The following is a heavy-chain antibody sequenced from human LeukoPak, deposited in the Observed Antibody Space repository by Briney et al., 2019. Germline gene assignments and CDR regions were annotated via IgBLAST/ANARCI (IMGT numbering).Heavy chain of an antibody. CDR3: ARAGSSSWYLLH. CDR2: TYSGGST. Sequence: GGSLRLSCAASGFTVSSNYMSWVRQAPGKGLEWVSVTYSGGSTYYADSVKGRFTISRDNSKNTLYLRMNSLRAEDTAVYYCARAGSSSWYLLHWGQGTLVTVSS. V-gene: IGHV3-53*01. D-gene: IGHD6-13*01. J-gene: IGHJ4*02. CDR1: GFTVSSNY.